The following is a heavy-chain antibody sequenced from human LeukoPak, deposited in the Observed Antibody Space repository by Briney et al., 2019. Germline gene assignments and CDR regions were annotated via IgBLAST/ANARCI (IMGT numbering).Heavy chain of an antibody. CDR3: ATLPYTGPPIS. Sequence: SETLSLTCTVSGDSMSSTSYYWGWIRQPPGKGLEWIGTIYYSGTTYYNPSLKSRVTISVDTSKNQFSLKLSSVTAADTAVYYCATLPYTGPPISWGQGTLVTVSS. J-gene: IGHJ4*02. D-gene: IGHD1-1*01. CDR2: IYYSGTT. CDR1: GDSMSSTSYY. V-gene: IGHV4-39*01.